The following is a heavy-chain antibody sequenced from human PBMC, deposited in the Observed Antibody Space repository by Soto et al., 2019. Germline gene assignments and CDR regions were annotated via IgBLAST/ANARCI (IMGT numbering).Heavy chain of an antibody. CDR2: VNADGSST. J-gene: IGHJ4*02. CDR3: AKAGDWNYFFDF. CDR1: GFSFTHYR. V-gene: IGHV3-74*01. Sequence: PWLSLRLSCAASGFSFTHYRIHWVRQVPGKGLEWVCRVNADGSSTNYAGFAKGRFTISRDNSKNTAYLEMNNLRVDYTALYYCAKAGDWNYFFDFWRQGTSVTVSS. D-gene: IGHD1-1*01.